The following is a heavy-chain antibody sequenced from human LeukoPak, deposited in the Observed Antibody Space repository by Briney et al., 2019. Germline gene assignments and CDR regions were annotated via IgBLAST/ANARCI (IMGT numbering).Heavy chain of an antibody. CDR1: GGSFSGYY. D-gene: IGHD6-6*01. CDR2: INHSGST. CDR3: ARSSISSIAARGAFDI. Sequence: SETLSLTCAVYGGSFSGYYWSWIRQPPGKGLEWIGEINHSGSTNYNPSLKSRVTISVDTSKNQFSLKLGSVTAADTAVYYCARSSISSIAARGAFDIWGQGTMVTVSS. V-gene: IGHV4-34*01. J-gene: IGHJ3*02.